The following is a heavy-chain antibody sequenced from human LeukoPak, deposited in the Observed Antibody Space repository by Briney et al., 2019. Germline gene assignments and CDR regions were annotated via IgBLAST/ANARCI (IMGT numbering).Heavy chain of an antibody. CDR1: GFTFSTFA. CDR2: IFPSGGEI. V-gene: IGHV3-23*01. CDR3: AKDLRLRYFTY. D-gene: IGHD3-9*01. Sequence: GGSLRLSCAASGFTFSTFAMIWVRQPPGKGLEWVSSIFPSGGEIHYADSVRGRFTISRDNSKNTLYLQMNSLRAEDTAVYHCAKDLRLRYFTYWGQGTLVTVSS. J-gene: IGHJ4*02.